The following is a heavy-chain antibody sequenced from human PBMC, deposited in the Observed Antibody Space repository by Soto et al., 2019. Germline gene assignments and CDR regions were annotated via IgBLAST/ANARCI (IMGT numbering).Heavy chain of an antibody. CDR3: AREAIQLWAPGLYYYYGMDV. Sequence: TSETLSLTCTVSGGSISSYYWSWIRQPPGKGLEWIGYIYYSGSTNYNPSLKSRVTISVDTSKNQFSLKLSSVTAADTAVYYCAREAIQLWAPGLYYYYGMDVWGQGTTVTVSS. D-gene: IGHD5-18*01. V-gene: IGHV4-59*01. CDR1: GGSISSYY. J-gene: IGHJ6*02. CDR2: IYYSGST.